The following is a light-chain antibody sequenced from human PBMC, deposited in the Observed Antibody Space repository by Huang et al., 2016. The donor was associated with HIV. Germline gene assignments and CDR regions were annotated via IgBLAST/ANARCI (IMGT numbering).Light chain of an antibody. Sequence: EIIMTQSPSTLSLSPGAGASFSCRANQSVATNLAWYLHRPGQSPRILIFGASTRASGIPGRVSGSGSGTQCTLTVSGLQSEDFAVYYCQQYHNWPYTFGQGTKLEI. V-gene: IGKV3-15*01. CDR3: QQYHNWPYT. J-gene: IGKJ2*01. CDR2: GAS. CDR1: QSVATN.